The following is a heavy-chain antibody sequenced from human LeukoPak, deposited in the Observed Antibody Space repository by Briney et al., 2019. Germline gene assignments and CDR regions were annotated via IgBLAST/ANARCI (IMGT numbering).Heavy chain of an antibody. J-gene: IGHJ5*02. CDR1: GYTFTGYY. D-gene: IGHD6-6*01. CDR3: ARGRGFIAARQVWFVP. CDR2: INPSSGST. Sequence: GASVKVSCKASGYTFTGYYMHWVRQAPGQGLEWMGWINPSSGSTNYAQKFQGRVTMTRDTSISTAYMELSRLRSDDAAVYYCARGRGFIAARQVWFVPWGEGTLVTVSS. V-gene: IGHV1-2*02.